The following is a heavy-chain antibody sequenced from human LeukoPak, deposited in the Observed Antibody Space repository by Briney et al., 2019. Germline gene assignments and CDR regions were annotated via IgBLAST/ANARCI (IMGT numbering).Heavy chain of an antibody. D-gene: IGHD3-10*01. CDR3: ARIRITMVRGVIAIWFDP. CDR1: GGSISSYY. V-gene: IGHV4-4*07. Sequence: PSETLSLTCTVSGGSISSYYWSWIRQPAGKGLEWIGRIYTSGSTNYNPSLKSRVTMSVDKSKNQFSLKLSSVTAADTAVYYCARIRITMVRGVIAIWFDPWGQGTLVTVSS. CDR2: IYTSGST. J-gene: IGHJ5*02.